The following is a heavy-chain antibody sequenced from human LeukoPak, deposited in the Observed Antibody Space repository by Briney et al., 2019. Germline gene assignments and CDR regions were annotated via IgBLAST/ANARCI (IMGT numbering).Heavy chain of an antibody. D-gene: IGHD6-19*01. CDR3: AKDGVYSCGWEDFDY. J-gene: IGHJ4*02. Sequence: PGGSLRLSCAASGFTFSSYAMSWVRQAPGKGLEWVSAISGSGGSTYYADSVKGRFTISRDNSKNTLYLQMNSLRAEDTAVYYCAKDGVYSCGWEDFDYWGQGTLVTVSS. CDR1: GFTFSSYA. CDR2: ISGSGGST. V-gene: IGHV3-23*01.